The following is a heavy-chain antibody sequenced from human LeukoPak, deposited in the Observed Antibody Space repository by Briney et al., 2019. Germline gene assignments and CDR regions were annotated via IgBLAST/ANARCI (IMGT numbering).Heavy chain of an antibody. D-gene: IGHD5-12*01. Sequence: PGGSLRLSCAASGFTVSSNYMSWVRQAPGKGLEWVSVIYSGGGTYYSASVKGGFIIFTENSNNTMYYQMNSLRSADKTVYYCARGGHSGYDKDAFDIWGQGTMVTVSS. CDR1: GFTVSSNY. CDR2: IYSGGGT. V-gene: IGHV3-53*01. CDR3: ARGGHSGYDKDAFDI. J-gene: IGHJ3*02.